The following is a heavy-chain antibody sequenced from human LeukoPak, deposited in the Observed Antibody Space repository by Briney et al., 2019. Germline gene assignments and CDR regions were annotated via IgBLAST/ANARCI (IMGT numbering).Heavy chain of an antibody. CDR1: GGSFSGYY. CDR2: INHSGST. V-gene: IGHV4-34*01. D-gene: IGHD6-13*01. Sequence: SETLSLTCAVYGGSFSGYYWSWIRQPPGKGLEWIGEINHSGSTNYNPSLKSRVTISVDTSKNQFSLKLSSVTAADTAVYYCARLYSSSWYPSSYWGQGTLVTVSS. J-gene: IGHJ4*02. CDR3: ARLYSSSWYPSSY.